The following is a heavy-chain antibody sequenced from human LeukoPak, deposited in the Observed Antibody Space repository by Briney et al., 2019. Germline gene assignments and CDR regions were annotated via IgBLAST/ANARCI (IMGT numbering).Heavy chain of an antibody. CDR1: GYTFTGYY. Sequence: ASVNVSCKASGYTFTGYYMHWVRQAPGQGLEWMGWINPNSGGTNYAQKFRGRVTMTRDTSISTAYMQLSRLRSDDTAVYYCARGMTTVVTPGVYWGQGTLVTVSS. D-gene: IGHD4-23*01. J-gene: IGHJ4*02. V-gene: IGHV1-2*02. CDR3: ARGMTTVVTPGVY. CDR2: INPNSGGT.